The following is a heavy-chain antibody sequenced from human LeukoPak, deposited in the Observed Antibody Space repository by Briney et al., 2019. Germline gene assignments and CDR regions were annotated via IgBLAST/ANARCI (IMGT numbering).Heavy chain of an antibody. Sequence: SETLSLTCTVSGGSIYNYYWSWIRQPAGKGLGWIGRIYTSGSTDYSPSLKSRVTMSLDTSKNQFSPNLYSVTAADTAVYFCARESKTYDGSGYYHDSWGQGTLVTVSS. CDR3: ARESKTYDGSGYYHDS. J-gene: IGHJ4*02. D-gene: IGHD3-22*01. CDR2: IYTSGST. CDR1: GGSIYNYY. V-gene: IGHV4-4*07.